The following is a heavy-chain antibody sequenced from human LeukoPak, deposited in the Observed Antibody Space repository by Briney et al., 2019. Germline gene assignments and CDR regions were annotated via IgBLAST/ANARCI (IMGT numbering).Heavy chain of an antibody. CDR3: ARVNYDILTGYYRGYNYYGMDV. Sequence: GRSLRLSCAASGFTFSSYSMHWLRHPPGKGLEWVAVISSDGGNKYYADSVKGRFTISRDNSKNTLYLQMNSLRAEDTAVYYCARVNYDILTGYYRGYNYYGMDVWGQGTTVTVSS. V-gene: IGHV3-30-3*01. D-gene: IGHD3-9*01. CDR1: GFTFSSYS. J-gene: IGHJ6*02. CDR2: ISSDGGNK.